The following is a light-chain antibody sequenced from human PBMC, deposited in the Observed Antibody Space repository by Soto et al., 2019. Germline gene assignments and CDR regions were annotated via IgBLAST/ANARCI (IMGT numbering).Light chain of an antibody. CDR3: QQAYNFPFT. Sequence: DIQMTQSPSSVSESVGDRITITCRASQGISRWLACYQQKPGRAPKLLIYAASNLQTGVPSRFSGSGSGTDFTLTITSLQAEDFATYHCQQAYNFPFTFGPGTKVDI. CDR2: AAS. J-gene: IGKJ3*01. CDR1: QGISRW. V-gene: IGKV1-12*01.